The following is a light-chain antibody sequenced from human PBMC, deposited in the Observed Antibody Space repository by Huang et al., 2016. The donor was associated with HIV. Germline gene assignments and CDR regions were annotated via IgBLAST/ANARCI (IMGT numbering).Light chain of an antibody. CDR3: QQFNNWPPN. J-gene: IGKJ4*01. V-gene: IGKV3-15*01. CDR2: AAA. Sequence: ETVMTQSPATLSVSPGERATLACRASQSVYINLAWYQQKPGQAPRLLFYAAASRATGVPARFSDSGSGTEFTLTISSLQSEDFAIYYCQQFNNWPPNFGGGTKVEI. CDR1: QSVYIN.